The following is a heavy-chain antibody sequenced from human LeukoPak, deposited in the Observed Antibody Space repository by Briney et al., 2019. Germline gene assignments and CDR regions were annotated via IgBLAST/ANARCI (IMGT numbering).Heavy chain of an antibody. D-gene: IGHD1-26*01. V-gene: IGHV3-23*01. J-gene: IGHJ4*02. CDR2: ISGSGSST. CDR3: ATEWYTGTSLHYTY. CDR1: GFTFTNYA. Sequence: PGGSLRLSCVASGFTFTNYAMSWVRQTPGKGLEWVSFISGSGSSTYYADSVRGRSTVSRDNSKNALYLLMNNLRAEDTAIYYCATEWYTGTSLHYTYWGQGTLVTVSS.